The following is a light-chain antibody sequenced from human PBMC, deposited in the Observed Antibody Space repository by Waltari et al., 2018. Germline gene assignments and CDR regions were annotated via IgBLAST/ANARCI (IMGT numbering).Light chain of an antibody. CDR2: EVT. Sequence: QSALTQPPSASGSPGQSVTISCTGTSSDVGGYNYVSWYQQYPGKTPQLMIYEVTKRPAGVPERFSGSKSGNTASLTVSGLQAEDEADYYCIPYAGNNIGVFGGGTELTVL. CDR1: SSDVGGYNY. CDR3: IPYAGNNIGV. J-gene: IGLJ3*02. V-gene: IGLV2-8*01.